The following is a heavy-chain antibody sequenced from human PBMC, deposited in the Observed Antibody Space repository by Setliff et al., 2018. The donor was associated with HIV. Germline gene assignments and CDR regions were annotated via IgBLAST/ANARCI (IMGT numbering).Heavy chain of an antibody. D-gene: IGHD3-16*02. CDR1: GYSITSGYY. J-gene: IGHJ4*02. Sequence: PSETLSLTCTVSGYSITSGYYWGWIRQPPGKGLEWIGSIHHSGSTYYNPSLKSRVIISVDTSKNEVSLKVSSVTAADTAVYYCVRGPYDYVWGSYRPNYFDYWGQGTLVTVSS. CDR2: IHHSGST. V-gene: IGHV4-38-2*02. CDR3: VRGPYDYVWGSYRPNYFDY.